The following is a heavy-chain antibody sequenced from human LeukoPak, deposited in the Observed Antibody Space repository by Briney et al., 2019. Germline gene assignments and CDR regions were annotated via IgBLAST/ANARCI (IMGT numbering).Heavy chain of an antibody. CDR2: ISAYSGNT. J-gene: IGHJ3*02. CDR3: ARRKNGITMIVVVRDLGAFDI. D-gene: IGHD3-22*01. Sequence: ASVKVSCKASGYTFTSYGISWVRQAPGQGLEWMGWISAYSGNTNYAQKLQGRVTMTTDTSTSTAYMELRSLRSDDTAVYYCARRKNGITMIVVVRDLGAFDIWGQGTMVTVSS. V-gene: IGHV1-18*01. CDR1: GYTFTSYG.